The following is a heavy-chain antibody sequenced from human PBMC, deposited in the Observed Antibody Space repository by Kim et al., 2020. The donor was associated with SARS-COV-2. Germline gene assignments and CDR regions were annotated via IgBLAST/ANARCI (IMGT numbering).Heavy chain of an antibody. CDR3: AKQAIRDGYNYGYFDY. Sequence: GGSLRLSCAASGFTFSSYAMSWVRQAPGKGLEWVSFISGSGGGTYYADSVKGRFTVSRDNSKNTVYLQLNSLRAEDTAIYYCAKQAIRDGYNYGYFDYWGQGPLVTVSS. D-gene: IGHD5-12*01. CDR2: ISGSGGGT. CDR1: GFTFSSYA. J-gene: IGHJ4*02. V-gene: IGHV3-23*01.